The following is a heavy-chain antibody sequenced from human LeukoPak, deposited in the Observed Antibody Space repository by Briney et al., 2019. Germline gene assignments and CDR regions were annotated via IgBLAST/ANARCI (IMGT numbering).Heavy chain of an antibody. CDR2: IKQDGSVR. J-gene: IGHJ4*02. Sequence: GGSLRLSCVASGFTFSDFWMTWLRQAPGKGLEWVANIKQDGSVRYYVDSVKGRFTISRDNTKNSLYLEMNSLRAEDTAVYYCVPPYAYFDYWGQGALVTVSS. CDR1: GFTFSDFW. D-gene: IGHD4-17*01. V-gene: IGHV3-7*01. CDR3: VPPYAYFDY.